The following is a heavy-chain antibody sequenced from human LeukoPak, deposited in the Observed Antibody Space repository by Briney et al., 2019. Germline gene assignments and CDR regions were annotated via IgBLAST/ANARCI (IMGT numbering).Heavy chain of an antibody. V-gene: IGHV4-4*02. D-gene: IGHD6-13*01. CDR1: GGSISSSNW. CDR2: IFYSGST. CDR3: ARHPYVTSWYDY. Sequence: SGTLSLTCAVSGGSISSSNWWSWVRQPPGKGLEWIGYIFYSGSTNYNPSLKSRVTMSVDTSKNQISLKLSSVTAADTAIYYCARHPYVTSWYDYWGQGTLVTVSS. J-gene: IGHJ4*02.